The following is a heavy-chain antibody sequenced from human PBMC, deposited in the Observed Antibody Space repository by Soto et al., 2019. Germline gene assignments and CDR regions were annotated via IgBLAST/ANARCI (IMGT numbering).Heavy chain of an antibody. V-gene: IGHV3-23*01. CDR3: AKDSHWGIISPTHDH. CDR2: VSGSAGRT. CDR1: GFTFSSHA. Sequence: GGSLRLSCAASGFTFSSHAMSWVRQAPGTGLEWVSVVSGSAGRTYHADSVKGRFTTSRDNSKNTLYLQMNGPRDEDTAIYYCAKDSHWGIISPTHDHWGQGTQVTVSS. J-gene: IGHJ4*02. D-gene: IGHD3-16*01.